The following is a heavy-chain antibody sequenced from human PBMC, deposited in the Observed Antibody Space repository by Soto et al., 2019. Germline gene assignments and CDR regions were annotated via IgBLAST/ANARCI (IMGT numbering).Heavy chain of an antibody. CDR2: ISWDGGST. D-gene: IGHD5-18*01. CDR1: GFTFDDYT. V-gene: IGHV3-43*01. CDR3: ARLYSSSMDV. Sequence: LRLSCAASGFTFDDYTMHWVRQAPGKGLEWVSLISWDGGSTYYADSVKGRFTISRDNSKNSLYLQMNSLRTEDTALYYCARLYSSSMDVWGRGTTVTVSS. J-gene: IGHJ6*02.